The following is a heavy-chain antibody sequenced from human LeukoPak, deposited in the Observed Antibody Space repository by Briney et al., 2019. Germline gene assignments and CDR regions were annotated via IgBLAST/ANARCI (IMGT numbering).Heavy chain of an antibody. D-gene: IGHD2-15*01. J-gene: IGHJ4*02. CDR3: ARGVSGGSWEIDY. CDR2: VNAGNGNT. Sequence: GASVKVSCKASGYTFTSYAMHWVRQAPGQRLEWMGWVNAGNGNTKYSQKFQGRVTITRDTSASTAYMELSSLRSEDTAVYYCARGVSGGSWEIDYRGQGTLVTVSS. CDR1: GYTFTSYA. V-gene: IGHV1-3*01.